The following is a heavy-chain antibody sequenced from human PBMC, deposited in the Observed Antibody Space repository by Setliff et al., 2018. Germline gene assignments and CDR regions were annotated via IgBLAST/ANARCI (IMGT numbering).Heavy chain of an antibody. V-gene: IGHV3-30*02. CDR3: AKGRYTDSSDY. Sequence: GGSLRPPCAASGFTFSSCGMHWVRQAPGKGLEWVAFIWYDGSNKYYADSVKGRFTISRDNSKNTLYLQMNSLRPEDTAVYYCAKGRYTDSSDYWGQGTLVTVSS. CDR2: IWYDGSNK. CDR1: GFTFSSCG. J-gene: IGHJ4*02. D-gene: IGHD1-26*01.